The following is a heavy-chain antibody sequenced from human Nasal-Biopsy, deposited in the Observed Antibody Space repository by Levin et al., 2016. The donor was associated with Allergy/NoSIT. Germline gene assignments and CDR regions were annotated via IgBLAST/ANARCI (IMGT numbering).Heavy chain of an antibody. D-gene: IGHD6-13*01. J-gene: IGHJ4*02. CDR2: ISAYHGNT. CDR3: ARDPPAIAAALHDF. Sequence: ASVKVSCKASGYTFTSYGISWVRQAPGQGLEWMGWISAYHGNTTYTQKLQGRVSMTIDTSTDTAYMELRSLTSDDTAVYFCARDPPAIAAALHDFWGQGTLVIVSS. V-gene: IGHV1-18*04. CDR1: GYTFTSYG.